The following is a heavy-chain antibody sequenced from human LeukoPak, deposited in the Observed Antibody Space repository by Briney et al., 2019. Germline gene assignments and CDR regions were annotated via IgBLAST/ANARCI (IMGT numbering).Heavy chain of an antibody. Sequence: GASVKVSCKASGYTFTGYYMHWVRQAPGQGLEWMGWINPNSGGTNYAQKFQGWVTMTRDTSISTAYMELSGLRSDDTAVYYCARAGKSKTYYFDYWGQGTLVTVSS. CDR1: GYTFTGYY. J-gene: IGHJ4*02. V-gene: IGHV1-2*04. CDR3: ARAGKSKTYYFDY. CDR2: INPNSGGT. D-gene: IGHD4-11*01.